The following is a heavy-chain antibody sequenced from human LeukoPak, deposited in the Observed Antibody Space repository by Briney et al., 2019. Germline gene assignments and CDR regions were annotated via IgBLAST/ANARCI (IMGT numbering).Heavy chain of an antibody. CDR2: ISSSGSTR. V-gene: IGHV3-48*03. J-gene: IGHJ3*02. D-gene: IGHD3-3*02. Sequence: PGGPLRLSCVASGFTFSSYEMNWVRQAPGKGLEWVSYISSSGSTRYYADSVKGRFTISRDNSKNTLYLQMNSLRAEDTAVYYCAKIRPPAYDIWGQGTMVTVSS. CDR1: GFTFSSYE. CDR3: AKIRPPAYDI.